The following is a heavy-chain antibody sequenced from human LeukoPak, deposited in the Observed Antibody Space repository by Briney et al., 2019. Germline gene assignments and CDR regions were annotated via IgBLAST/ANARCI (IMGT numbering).Heavy chain of an antibody. CDR2: INPDDTNI. V-gene: IGHV5-51*01. J-gene: IGHJ4*02. CDR1: GYSFTNYW. CDR3: ARPRRAERDEDF. D-gene: IGHD1-1*01. Sequence: GESLKISCKASGYSFTNYWIGWVRQMPGKGLEWVAMINPDDTNIAYSPSFQGQVTISADRSIGTAYLQWSSLKASDTAMYYCARPRRAERDEDFWGQGTLVTVSS.